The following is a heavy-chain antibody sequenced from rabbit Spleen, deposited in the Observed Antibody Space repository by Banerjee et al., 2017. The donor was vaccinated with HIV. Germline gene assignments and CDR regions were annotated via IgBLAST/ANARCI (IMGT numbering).Heavy chain of an antibody. J-gene: IGHJ6*01. CDR2: IAGGSSGNT. V-gene: IGHV1S40*01. CDR3: ARDTGTSFSSYGMDL. CDR1: GFSFSSGYY. Sequence: QQLVESGGGLVKPGASLTLTCKASGFSFSSGYYMCWVRQAPGKGLEWIACIAGGSSGNTFYAGWAKGRFTISKTSSTTVTLQMTSLTAADTATYFCARDTGTSFSSYGMDLWGPGTLVTVS. D-gene: IGHD8-1*01.